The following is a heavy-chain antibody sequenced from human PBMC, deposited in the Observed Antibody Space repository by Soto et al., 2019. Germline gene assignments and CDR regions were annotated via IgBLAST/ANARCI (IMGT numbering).Heavy chain of an antibody. CDR1: GGSISSGGYY. CDR3: AREGRGYSGYEYKAFDI. CDR2: IYYSGST. D-gene: IGHD5-12*01. Sequence: QVQLQESGPGLVKPSQTLSLTCTVSGGSISSGGYYWSWIRQHPGKGLEWIGYIYYSGSTYYNPSLKSRVTISVDTSKNQFSLKLSSVTAADTAVYYCAREGRGYSGYEYKAFDIWGQGTMVTVSS. V-gene: IGHV4-31*03. J-gene: IGHJ3*02.